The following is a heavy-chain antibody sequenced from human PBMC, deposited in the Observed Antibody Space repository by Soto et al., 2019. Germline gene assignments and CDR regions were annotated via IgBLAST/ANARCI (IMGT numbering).Heavy chain of an antibody. CDR1: GYTFTSYD. CDR3: XXXXXXXXXXSGGRVAFDI. J-gene: IGHJ3*02. CDR2: MNPNSGNT. D-gene: IGHD1-26*01. Sequence: QVQLVQSGAEVKKPGASVKVSCKASGYTFTSYDINWVRQATGQGLEWMGWMNPNSGNTGYAQKFQGRVTMTRNTSISTAYMELXXXXXXXXXXXXXXXXXXXXXXXSGGRVAFDIWGQGTMVTVSS. V-gene: IGHV1-8*01.